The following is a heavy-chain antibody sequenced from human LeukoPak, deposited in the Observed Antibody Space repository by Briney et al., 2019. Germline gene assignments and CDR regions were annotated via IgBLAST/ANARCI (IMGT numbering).Heavy chain of an antibody. Sequence: PGGSLRLSCAASGFTFSSYAMSWVRQAPGKGLEGVSAISGSGGSAYYADSVKGRFTISRDNSKNTLYLQMNSLRAEDTAVYYCAKDAGYYYDSYFDYWGQGTLVTVSS. V-gene: IGHV3-23*01. D-gene: IGHD3-22*01. CDR1: GFTFSSYA. J-gene: IGHJ4*02. CDR2: ISGSGGSA. CDR3: AKDAGYYYDSYFDY.